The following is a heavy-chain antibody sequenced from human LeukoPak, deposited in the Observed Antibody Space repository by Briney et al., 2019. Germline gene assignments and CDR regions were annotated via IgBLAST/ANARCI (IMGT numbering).Heavy chain of an antibody. V-gene: IGHV1-2*02. J-gene: IGHJ6*03. CDR3: VREVARVDTANYYMDV. D-gene: IGHD5-18*01. Sequence: ASVKVSCKASGYTFTGYYMHWVRQAPGQGLEWMGWINPNSGGTNYAQKFQGRVTMTRDTSISTAYMELSRLRSDDTDVYYCVREVARVDTANYYMDVWGKGTTVTVSS. CDR2: INPNSGGT. CDR1: GYTFTGYY.